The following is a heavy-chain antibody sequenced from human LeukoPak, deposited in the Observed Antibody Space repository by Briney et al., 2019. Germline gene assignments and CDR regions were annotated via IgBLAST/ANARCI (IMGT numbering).Heavy chain of an antibody. CDR2: TYYSGST. CDR1: GDSISTSSYY. Sequence: SETLSLTCSVSGDSISTSSYYWGRIRQPPGKGLEWIGTTYYSGSTYYNPSLTSRVTISVDTSKNQFSLKLSSVTAADTAVYYCARHKDYYYSYMDVWGKGTTVTISS. V-gene: IGHV4-39*01. J-gene: IGHJ6*03. CDR3: ARHKDYYYSYMDV.